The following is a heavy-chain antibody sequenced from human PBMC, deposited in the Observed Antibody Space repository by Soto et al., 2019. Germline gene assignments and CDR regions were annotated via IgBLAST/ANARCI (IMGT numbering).Heavy chain of an antibody. CDR1: GYTFNAYY. V-gene: IGHV1-2*02. CDR3: ARGPRPLYNFDY. CDR2: INPNSGDT. D-gene: IGHD6-6*01. J-gene: IGHJ4*02. Sequence: ASVKVSCKASGYTFNAYYIHWVRQAPGQGLEWVGRINPNSGDTTYTQQFEGRVTMTRDTSISTAYLELTGLRSDDTAIYYCARGPRPLYNFDYWGQGTLVTVSS.